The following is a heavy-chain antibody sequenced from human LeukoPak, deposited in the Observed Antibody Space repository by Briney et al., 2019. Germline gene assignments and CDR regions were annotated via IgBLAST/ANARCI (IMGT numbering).Heavy chain of an antibody. CDR2: ISMSSTTL. J-gene: IGHJ4*02. D-gene: IGHD6-19*01. CDR3: ANGGQWLALDY. CDR1: GFSFTSYY. V-gene: IGHV3-11*04. Sequence: PGGSLRLSCAASGFSFTSYYMSWIRQAPGKGLEWVAMISMSSTTLYYADSVKGRFTISRDNARNSLFLQMNNLRVEDTAVYYCANGGQWLALDYWGQGTLVTVSS.